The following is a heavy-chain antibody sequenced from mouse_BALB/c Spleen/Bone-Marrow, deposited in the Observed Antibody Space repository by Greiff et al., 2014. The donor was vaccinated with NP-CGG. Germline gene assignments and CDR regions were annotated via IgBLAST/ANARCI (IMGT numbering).Heavy chain of an antibody. CDR1: GFTFSSYA. D-gene: IGHD2-4*01. CDR2: ISSGGST. V-gene: IGHV5-6-5*01. CDR3: ARVVYYDYDVWFAY. Sequence: EVQLVESGGGLVKPGGSLKLSCAASGFTFSSYAMSWVRQTPERRLEWVASISSGGSTYYPDSVKGRFTISRDNARNIPYLQMSSLRSEDTAMYYCARVVYYDYDVWFAYWGQGTLVTVSA. J-gene: IGHJ3*01.